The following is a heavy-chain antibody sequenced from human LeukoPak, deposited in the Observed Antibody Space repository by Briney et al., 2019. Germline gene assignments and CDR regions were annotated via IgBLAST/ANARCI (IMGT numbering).Heavy chain of an antibody. J-gene: IGHJ3*02. CDR3: ARVWALGGFDI. D-gene: IGHD1-26*01. CDR1: GGSFSSYF. V-gene: IGHV4-34*01. CDR2: INHSGGT. Sequence: SETLSLTCAVYGGSFSSYFWSWIRQPPGKELEWIGEINHSGGTNYKPSLKSRVTISVDTSKNQFSLKLSSVTAADTAVYYCARVWALGGFDIWGQGTMVTVSS.